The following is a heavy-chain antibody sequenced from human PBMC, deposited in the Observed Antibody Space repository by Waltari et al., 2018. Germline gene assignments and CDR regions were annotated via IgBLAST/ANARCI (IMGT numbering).Heavy chain of an antibody. CDR3: ASGFGVVISVDY. D-gene: IGHD3-3*01. CDR2: IYYSGST. J-gene: IGHJ4*02. Sequence: QLQLQESVPGLVKPSETLSLTCTVSGGSISSSSYYWGWIRQPPGKGLEWIGSIYYSGSTYYNPSLKSRVTISVDTSKNQFSLKLSSVTAADTAVYYCASGFGVVISVDYWGQGTLVTVSS. CDR1: GGSISSSSYY. V-gene: IGHV4-39*07.